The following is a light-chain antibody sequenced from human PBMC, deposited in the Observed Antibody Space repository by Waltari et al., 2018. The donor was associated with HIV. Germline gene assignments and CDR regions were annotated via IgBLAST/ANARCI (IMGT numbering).Light chain of an antibody. V-gene: IGLV1-40*01. CDR3: QSYDRSLSAWV. Sequence: SCTGSSSNIGADYHVYWYQHLPGTAPKLLIYGNSNRPSGVPNRFSGSKSDTSASLAITGLQAEDEADYYCQSYDRSLSAWVFGGGTRLNVL. J-gene: IGLJ3*02. CDR1: SSNIGADYH. CDR2: GNS.